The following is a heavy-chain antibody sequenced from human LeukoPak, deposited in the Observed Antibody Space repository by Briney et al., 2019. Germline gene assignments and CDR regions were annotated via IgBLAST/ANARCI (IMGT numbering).Heavy chain of an antibody. CDR3: AKDLGVGIAAAGYYFDY. D-gene: IGHD6-13*01. CDR1: GFTFSSYA. V-gene: IGHV3-23*01. CDR2: ISGSGGST. J-gene: IGHJ4*02. Sequence: GGSLRLSCAASGFTFSSYAMSWVRQAPGKGLEWVSAISGSGGSTYYADSVKGRFTISRDNSKNTLYLQMNSLRAEDTAVYYCAKDLGVGIAAAGYYFDYWGQGTLVTASS.